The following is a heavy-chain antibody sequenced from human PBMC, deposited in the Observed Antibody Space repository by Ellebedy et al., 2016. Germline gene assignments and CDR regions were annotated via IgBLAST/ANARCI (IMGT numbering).Heavy chain of an antibody. CDR3: AREIVGATPAFDI. Sequence: LRLSCTVSGGSISSGDYYWSWIRQPPGKGLEWIGYIYYSGSTYYNPSLKSRVTISVDTSKNQFSLKLSSVTAADTAVYYCAREIVGATPAFDIWGQGTMVTVSS. D-gene: IGHD1-26*01. CDR2: IYYSGST. CDR1: GGSISSGDYY. J-gene: IGHJ3*02. V-gene: IGHV4-30-4*01.